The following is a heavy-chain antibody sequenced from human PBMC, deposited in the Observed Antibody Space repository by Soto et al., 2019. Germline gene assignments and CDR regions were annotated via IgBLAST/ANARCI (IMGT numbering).Heavy chain of an antibody. V-gene: IGHV3-21*01. CDR2: ISSNSAYI. Sequence: PGGFERQSFADAGCTDRSVSMSWVRQAPGKGLEWVSTISSNSAYIYYTDALRGRFTISRDNAKNSLHLQMNSLRAEDTAVYYCTRDASRDSSARGWFDPWGPGTLVTVSS. J-gene: IGHJ5*02. D-gene: IGHD6-13*01. CDR3: TRDASRDSSARGWFDP. CDR1: GCTDRSVS.